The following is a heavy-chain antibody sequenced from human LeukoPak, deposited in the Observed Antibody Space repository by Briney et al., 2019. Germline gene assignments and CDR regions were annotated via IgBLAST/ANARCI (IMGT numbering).Heavy chain of an antibody. D-gene: IGHD4-23*01. Sequence: SETLSLTCAVSGDSISSSNWWTWVRQPPGKGLEWIGEIYHSGNTNYNPTLKSRVTMSVDKSKNQFSLNLNSVTAADTAVYYCARNGGNSDFDYWGQGTLVTVSS. CDR3: ARNGGNSDFDY. CDR2: IYHSGNT. V-gene: IGHV4-4*02. J-gene: IGHJ4*02. CDR1: GDSISSSNW.